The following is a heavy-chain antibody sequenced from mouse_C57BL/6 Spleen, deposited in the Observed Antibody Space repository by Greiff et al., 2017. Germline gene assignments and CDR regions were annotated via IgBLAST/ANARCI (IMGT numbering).Heavy chain of an antibody. D-gene: IGHD2-3*01. CDR1: GFTFTDYY. V-gene: IGHV7-3*01. Sequence: EVKLMESGGGLVQPGGSLSLSCAASGFTFTDYYMSWVRQPPGKALEWLGFIRNKANGYTTEYSASVKGRFTISRDNSQSILYLQMNALRAEDSATYYCARSSDGYYFGDWGQGTTLTVSS. CDR3: ARSSDGYYFGD. J-gene: IGHJ2*01. CDR2: IRNKANGYTT.